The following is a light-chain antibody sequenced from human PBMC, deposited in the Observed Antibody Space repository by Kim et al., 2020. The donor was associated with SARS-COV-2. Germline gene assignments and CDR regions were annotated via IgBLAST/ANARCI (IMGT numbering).Light chain of an antibody. V-gene: IGLV3-27*01. Sequence: SYELTQPSSVSVSPGQTARITCSGDVLAKKYARWFQQKPGQAPVLVIYKDSERPSGIPERFSGSSSGTTVTLTISGAQVEDEADYYCYSAADNSLRVFGGGTQLTVL. CDR2: KDS. CDR1: VLAKKY. J-gene: IGLJ2*01. CDR3: YSAADNSLRV.